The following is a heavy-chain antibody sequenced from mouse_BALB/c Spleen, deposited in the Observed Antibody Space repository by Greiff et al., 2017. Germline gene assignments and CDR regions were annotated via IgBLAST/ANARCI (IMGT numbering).Heavy chain of an antibody. CDR3: ARDGYSWYFDV. D-gene: IGHD2-3*01. CDR1: GYTFTSYW. J-gene: IGHJ1*01. V-gene: IGHV1-7*01. Sequence: QVQLQQSGAELAKPGASVKMSCKASGYTFTSYWMHWVKQRPGQGLEWIGYINPSTGYTEYNQKFKDKATLTADKSSSTAYMQLNSLTSEDSAVYYCARDGYSWYFDVWGAGTTVTVSS. CDR2: INPSTGYT.